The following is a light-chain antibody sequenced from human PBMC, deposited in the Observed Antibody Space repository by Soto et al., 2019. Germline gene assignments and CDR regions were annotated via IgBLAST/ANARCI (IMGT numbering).Light chain of an antibody. CDR3: CSYAGSPFYV. CDR1: SSDVGSYNL. Sequence: QSVLTQPASVYGSPGQSITISCTGTSSDVGSYNLVSWYQQHPGKAPKLMIYEVSKRPSGVSNRFSGSKSGNTASLTISGLQAEDEADYYCCSYAGSPFYVFGTGTKVTVL. J-gene: IGLJ1*01. CDR2: EVS. V-gene: IGLV2-23*02.